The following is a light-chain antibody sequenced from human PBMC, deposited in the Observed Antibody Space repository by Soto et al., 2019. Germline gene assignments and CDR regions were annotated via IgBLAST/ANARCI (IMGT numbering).Light chain of an antibody. Sequence: QSVLTQPPLASGTPGQRVTVSCSGSTSNIGSNTVNWFQHLPGTAPKLLIYSNNQRPSGVPDRFSGSKSGTSASLAISGLQSEDEADYYGAAWDDSLNGYVFGTGTKLTVL. CDR2: SNN. V-gene: IGLV1-44*01. CDR1: TSNIGSNT. J-gene: IGLJ1*01. CDR3: AAWDDSLNGYV.